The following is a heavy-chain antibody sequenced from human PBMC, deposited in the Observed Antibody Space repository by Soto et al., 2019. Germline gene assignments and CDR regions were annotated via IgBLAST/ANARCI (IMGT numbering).Heavy chain of an antibody. CDR3: ARDSRSSIAAHPGFDY. CDR2: IWYDGSNK. Sequence: QVQLVESGGGVVQPGRSLRLSCAASGFTFSSYGMHWVRQAPGKGLEWVAVIWYDGSNKYYADSVKGRFTISRDNSKNTLYLQMNSLRAEDTAVYYCARDSRSSIAAHPGFDYWGQGTLVTVSS. J-gene: IGHJ4*02. CDR1: GFTFSSYG. D-gene: IGHD6-6*01. V-gene: IGHV3-33*01.